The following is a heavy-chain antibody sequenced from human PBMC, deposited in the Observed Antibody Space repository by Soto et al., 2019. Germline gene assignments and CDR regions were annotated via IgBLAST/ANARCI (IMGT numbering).Heavy chain of an antibody. Sequence: GSLRLSCAASGFTVSSSQMTWVRQAPGKALEWVSVIFIGGTTQYAVSVKGRFTISRDNSKNTLYLQMNSLRAEDTAVYYCASLPNYYDSSGSIRYWGQGTLVTVSS. CDR3: ASLPNYYDSSGSIRY. CDR2: IFIGGTT. D-gene: IGHD3-22*01. J-gene: IGHJ4*02. CDR1: GFTVSSSQ. V-gene: IGHV3-53*01.